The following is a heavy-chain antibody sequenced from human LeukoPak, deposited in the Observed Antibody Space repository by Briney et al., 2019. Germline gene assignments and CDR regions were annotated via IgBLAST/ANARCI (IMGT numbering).Heavy chain of an antibody. CDR2: INPNSGGT. V-gene: IGHV1-2*06. J-gene: IGHJ4*02. D-gene: IGHD3-22*01. CDR1: GYTFTGYY. CDR3: ARVHRVDYYDSIGYPDY. Sequence: AAVKVSCMASGYTFTGYYIHWVRHAPGQGLEWMGRINPNSGGTNYAKKFQGRLTMTGDTSISTAYMELSSLRSDDTAVYYCARVHRVDYYDSIGYPDYWGQGTLVTVSS.